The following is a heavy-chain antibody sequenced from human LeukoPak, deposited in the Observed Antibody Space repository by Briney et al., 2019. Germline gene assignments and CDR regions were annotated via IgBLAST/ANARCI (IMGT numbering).Heavy chain of an antibody. CDR3: AIGLDYYGSGSYRAFDI. D-gene: IGHD3-10*01. J-gene: IGHJ3*02. Sequence: KSSETLSLTCTVSGGSISSGSYYWSWIRQPAGKGLEWIVRIYTSGSTNYNPSLKSRVTISVDTSKNQFSLKLSSVTAADTAVYYCAIGLDYYGSGSYRAFDIWGQGTMVTVSS. V-gene: IGHV4-61*02. CDR1: GGSISSGSYY. CDR2: IYTSGST.